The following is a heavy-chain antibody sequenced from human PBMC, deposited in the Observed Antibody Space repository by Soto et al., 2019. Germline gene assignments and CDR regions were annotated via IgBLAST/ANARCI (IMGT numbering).Heavy chain of an antibody. Sequence: QSGGSLRLSCAASGFTFSSYALTWVRQAPGKGLGWVSGISDGGDSTHYADSVKGRFTVSRDNSKNTLYLQINSLRAEDTAVYYCAKHSTTYDSWSGAVKGAFDIWGQGTMVTVSS. J-gene: IGHJ3*02. V-gene: IGHV3-23*01. CDR1: GFTFSSYA. CDR2: ISDGGDST. CDR3: AKHSTTYDSWSGAVKGAFDI. D-gene: IGHD3-3*01.